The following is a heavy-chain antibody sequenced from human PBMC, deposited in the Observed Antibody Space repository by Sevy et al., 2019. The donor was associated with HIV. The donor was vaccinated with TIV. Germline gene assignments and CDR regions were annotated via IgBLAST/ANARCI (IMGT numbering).Heavy chain of an antibody. J-gene: IGHJ4*01. CDR3: ATDTGYYGTGSYLVLDY. D-gene: IGHD3-10*01. CDR2: FDPEDGET. V-gene: IGHV1-24*01. CDR1: GYTLTELS. Sequence: ASVKVSCKVSGYTLTELSMHWVRQAPGKGLEWMGGFDPEDGETIYAQKFQGRVTMTEDTSTDTAYMELSSLRSEDTAVYYCATDTGYYGTGSYLVLDYWGHGTLVTVSS.